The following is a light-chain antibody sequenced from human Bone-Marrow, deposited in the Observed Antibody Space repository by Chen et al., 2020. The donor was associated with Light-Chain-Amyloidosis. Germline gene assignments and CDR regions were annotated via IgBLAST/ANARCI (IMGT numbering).Light chain of an antibody. J-gene: IGLJ2*01. V-gene: IGLV3-25*03. CDR3: QSADSSGTYEVI. CDR2: RDA. Sequence: SYELTQPPSVSVSPGQTARITCSGDDLPTKYAYWYQQKPGQAPVLVIRRDAERPSGSSERFSGSSSGTTATLTISGVQAEDEADYHCQSADSSGTYEVIFGGGTKLTVL. CDR1: DLPTKY.